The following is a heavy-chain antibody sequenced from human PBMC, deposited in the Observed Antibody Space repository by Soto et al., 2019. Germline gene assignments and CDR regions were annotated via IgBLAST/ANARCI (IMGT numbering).Heavy chain of an antibody. J-gene: IGHJ6*02. Sequence: ALVKVSCKASGYTFTSYGIHWVRQAPGKRLEWMGWINAGNGNTKYSQKFQGRVTITRDTSASTAYMELSSLRSEDTAVYYCARAILLWFGELLKVQGMDVWGQGTTVTVSS. CDR1: GYTFTSYG. CDR2: INAGNGNT. D-gene: IGHD3-10*01. V-gene: IGHV1-3*01. CDR3: ARAILLWFGELLKVQGMDV.